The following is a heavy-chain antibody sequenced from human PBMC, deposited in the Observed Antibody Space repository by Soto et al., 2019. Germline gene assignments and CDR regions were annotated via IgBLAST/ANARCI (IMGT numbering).Heavy chain of an antibody. Sequence: EVQLLESGGGLVQPGGSLRLSCAASGFTFSSYAMSWVRQAPGKGLEWVSAISGSGGSTYYADSVKGRFTISRDNSKNTLYLQMNSLRAEDTAVYYCAKDVEGLLWFVELYWNWGQGTLVTVSS. CDR3: AKDVEGLLWFVELYWN. CDR1: GFTFSSYA. D-gene: IGHD3-10*01. J-gene: IGHJ4*02. CDR2: ISGSGGST. V-gene: IGHV3-23*01.